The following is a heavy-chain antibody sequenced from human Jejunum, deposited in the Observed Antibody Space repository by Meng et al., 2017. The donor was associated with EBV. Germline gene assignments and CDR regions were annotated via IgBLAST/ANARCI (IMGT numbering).Heavy chain of an antibody. CDR2: LNPSTTYI. CDR3: AREQAGTYQFDY. D-gene: IGHD6-19*01. J-gene: IGHJ4*02. CDR1: GYTFTKYL. Sequence: QEELVESWAEVKKPGASVRVSCKGSGYTFTKYLIHWVRQAPGQGLEWMGILNPSTTYIEYAQKFRGRVTMTKDTSTSTVYMELSSLKSEDTAVYYCAREQAGTYQFDYWGQGSLVTVSS. V-gene: IGHV1-46*01.